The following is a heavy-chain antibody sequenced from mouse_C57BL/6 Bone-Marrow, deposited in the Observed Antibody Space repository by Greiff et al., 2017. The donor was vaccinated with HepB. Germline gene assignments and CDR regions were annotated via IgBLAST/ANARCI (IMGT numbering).Heavy chain of an antibody. Sequence: VKLVESGPGLVAPSQRLSITCTVSGFSLTSYGVDWVRQSPGKGLEWLGVIWGVGSTNYNSALKSRLSISKDNSKSQVFLKMNSLQTDDTAMYYCARYSNDYAMDYWGQGTSVTVSS. D-gene: IGHD2-5*01. CDR2: IWGVGST. V-gene: IGHV2-6*01. J-gene: IGHJ4*01. CDR1: GFSLTSYG. CDR3: ARYSNDYAMDY.